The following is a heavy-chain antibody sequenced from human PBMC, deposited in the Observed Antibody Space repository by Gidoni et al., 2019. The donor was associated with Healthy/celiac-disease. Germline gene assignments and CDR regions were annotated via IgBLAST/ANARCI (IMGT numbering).Heavy chain of an antibody. CDR1: GGSISSSSYY. CDR3: ARDEGGNYDFDY. CDR2: IYYSGST. Sequence: QLQLQESGPGLVKPSETLSLTCTVSGGSISSSSYYWVWIRQPPGKGLEWIGSIYYSGSTYYNPSLKSRVTISVDTSKNQFSLKLSSVTAADTAVYYCARDEGGNYDFDYWGQGTMVTVSS. D-gene: IGHD4-4*01. J-gene: IGHJ4*02. V-gene: IGHV4-39*07.